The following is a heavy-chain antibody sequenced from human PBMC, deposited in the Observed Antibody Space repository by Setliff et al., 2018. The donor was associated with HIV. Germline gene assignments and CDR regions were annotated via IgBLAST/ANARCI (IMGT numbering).Heavy chain of an antibody. CDR3: ARSVDTTLVPAYYFDY. J-gene: IGHJ4*02. D-gene: IGHD5-18*01. CDR2: IYYRGST. Sequence: CTVSGGSISGYYWSWIRQPPGKGLEWIGYIYYRGSTDYNPSLKSRVTISIDTSKNQFSLKLSSVTAADTAVYYCARSVDTTLVPAYYFDYWGQGTLVTVSS. CDR1: GGSISGYY. V-gene: IGHV4-59*01.